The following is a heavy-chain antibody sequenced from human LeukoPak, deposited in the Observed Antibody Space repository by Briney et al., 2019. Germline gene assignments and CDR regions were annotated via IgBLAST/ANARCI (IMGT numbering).Heavy chain of an antibody. CDR3: ARAKSSNYYDSSGYFLY. Sequence: ASVKVSCKASGYTFTGYYMHWVRQAPGQGLEWMGRINPNSGGTNYAQKFQGRVTMTRDTSISTAYMELSRLRSDDTAVYYCARAKSSNYYDSSGYFLYWGQGTLVTVSS. V-gene: IGHV1-2*06. CDR2: INPNSGGT. D-gene: IGHD3-22*01. J-gene: IGHJ4*02. CDR1: GYTFTGYY.